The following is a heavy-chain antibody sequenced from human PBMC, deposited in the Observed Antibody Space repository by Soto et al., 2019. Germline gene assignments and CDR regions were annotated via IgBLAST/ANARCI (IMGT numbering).Heavy chain of an antibody. CDR3: ARGGQDFWSGPFDY. J-gene: IGHJ4*02. Sequence: SETLSLACTVSVGSISNYYCNWIRQPAGKGLEWIGRIDTSGSTNYNPSLKSRVTMSVDTSKQEFSLKLSSVTAADTALYYCARGGQDFWSGPFDYWGRGALVTVSS. CDR1: VGSISNYY. D-gene: IGHD3-3*01. CDR2: IDTSGST. V-gene: IGHV4-4*07.